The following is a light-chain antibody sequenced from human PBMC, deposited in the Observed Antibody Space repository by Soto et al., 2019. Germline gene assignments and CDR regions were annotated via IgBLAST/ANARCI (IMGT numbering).Light chain of an antibody. CDR1: SSNIGSNY. CDR3: AAWDDSLSGVV. J-gene: IGLJ2*01. CDR2: RNN. V-gene: IGLV1-47*03. Sequence: QLVLTQPPSASGTPGQRVTISCSGSSSNIGSNYVYWYQQLPGTVPQLLIYRNNERPSGVPARFSGSKSGTSASLAISGLWSEDEADYYCAAWDDSLSGVVFGGGTKLTVL.